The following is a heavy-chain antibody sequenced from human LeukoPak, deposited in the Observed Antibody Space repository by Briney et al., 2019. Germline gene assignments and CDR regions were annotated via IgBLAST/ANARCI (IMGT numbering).Heavy chain of an antibody. CDR2: IYYSRST. J-gene: IGHJ4*02. V-gene: IGHV4-31*03. D-gene: IGHD3-3*01. CDR1: GGSISSGDCY. Sequence: SETLSLTCTVSGGSISSGDCYWSWIRQYPGKGLEWIGSIYYSRSTDYNPSLKSRVTISVDTSKDQLSLKLSSVTAADTAVYYCARTFWSGRAFNYWGQGTLVTVSS. CDR3: ARTFWSGRAFNY.